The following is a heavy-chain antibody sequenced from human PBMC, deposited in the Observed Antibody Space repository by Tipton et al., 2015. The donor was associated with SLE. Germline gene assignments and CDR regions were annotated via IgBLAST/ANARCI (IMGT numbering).Heavy chain of an antibody. CDR3: ARRSRDGWFFDS. V-gene: IGHV4-38-2*02. J-gene: IGHJ4*02. CDR1: GYSLSSGYY. CDR2: ISYGGST. D-gene: IGHD5-24*01. Sequence: TLSLTCTVSGYSLSSGYYCGWIRQSPGKGLEYVGSISYGGSTYYNPTLESRVTISVETSKYQFSLALTSVTAADTAVYFCARRSRDGWFFDSWGQGLLVTVSS.